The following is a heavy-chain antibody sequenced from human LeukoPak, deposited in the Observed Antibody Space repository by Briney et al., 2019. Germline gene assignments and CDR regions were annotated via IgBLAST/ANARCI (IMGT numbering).Heavy chain of an antibody. J-gene: IGHJ4*02. Sequence: VGSLRLSCAASGFTFSSYAMSWVRQAPGEGLEWGSAISGSGGSTYYADSVKGRCTISRDNSKNTLYLQMNSLRAEDTAVYYCAEDLFGYGDAFFDYWGQGTLVTVSS. D-gene: IGHD4-17*01. CDR3: AEDLFGYGDAFFDY. CDR2: ISGSGGST. CDR1: GFTFSSYA. V-gene: IGHV3-23*01.